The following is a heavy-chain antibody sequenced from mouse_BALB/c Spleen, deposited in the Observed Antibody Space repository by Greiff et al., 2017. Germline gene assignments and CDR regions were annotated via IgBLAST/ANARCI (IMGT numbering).Heavy chain of an antibody. V-gene: IGHV1-7*01. Sequence: VQLQQSGAELAKPGASVKMSCKASGYTFTSYWMHWVKQRPGQGLEWIGYINPSTGYTEYNQKFKDKATLTADKSSSTAYMQLSSLTSEDSAVYYCARSEGNYLYSAMDYRGQGTSVTVSS. CDR3: ARSEGNYLYSAMDY. CDR2: INPSTGYT. D-gene: IGHD2-1*01. J-gene: IGHJ4*01. CDR1: GYTFTSYW.